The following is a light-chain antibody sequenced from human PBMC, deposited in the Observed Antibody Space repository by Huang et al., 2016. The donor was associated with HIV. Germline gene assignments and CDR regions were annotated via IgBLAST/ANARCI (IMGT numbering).Light chain of an antibody. CDR2: WAS. Sequence: DFVMTQSPDSLVVSLGERATTNCKSSQSVLSSSKNKNYLAWYQQKPGQPPKLLIYWASARESWVPDRFSGGGSGTDFTLTISSLQAEDVAFYYCQQYYSTPTFGQGTKVEIK. CDR1: QSVLSSSKNKNY. V-gene: IGKV4-1*01. CDR3: QQYYSTPT. J-gene: IGKJ1*01.